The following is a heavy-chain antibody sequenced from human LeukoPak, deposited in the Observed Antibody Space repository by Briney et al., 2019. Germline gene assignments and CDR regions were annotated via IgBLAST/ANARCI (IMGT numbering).Heavy chain of an antibody. CDR2: IYYSGST. Sequence: SETLSLTCTVSGGSISSGGYYWSWVRQHPGKGLEWIGYIYYSGSTYYNPSLKSRVTISVDTSKNQFSLKLSSVTAADTAVYYCAKETTGDAFDIWGQGAMVTVSS. V-gene: IGHV4-31*03. CDR3: AKETTGDAFDI. J-gene: IGHJ3*02. D-gene: IGHD4-17*01. CDR1: GGSISSGGYY.